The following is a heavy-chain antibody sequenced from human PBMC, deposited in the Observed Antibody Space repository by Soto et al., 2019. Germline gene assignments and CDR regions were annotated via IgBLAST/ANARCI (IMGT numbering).Heavy chain of an antibody. CDR1: GGSISTSSYY. Sequence: PSETLSLTCTVSGGSISTSSYYWGWIRQPPGKGLEWIGIIYYSGSTYYIPSFKSRVTISVDTSKNQFSLKLSSVTAADTAVYYCARDYDSSGDYWGQGTLVTVSS. D-gene: IGHD3-22*01. CDR3: ARDYDSSGDY. CDR2: IYYSGST. V-gene: IGHV4-39*01. J-gene: IGHJ4*02.